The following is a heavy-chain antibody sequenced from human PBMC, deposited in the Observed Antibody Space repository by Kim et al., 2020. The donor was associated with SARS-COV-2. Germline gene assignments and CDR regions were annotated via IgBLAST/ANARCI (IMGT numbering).Heavy chain of an antibody. Sequence: ASVKVSCKASGYTFTSYGISWVRQAPGQGLEWMGWISAYNGNTNYAQKLQGRVTMTTDTSTSTAYMELRSLRSDDTAVYYCARGPYYDILTTNWFDPWGQGTLVTVSS. CDR3: ARGPYYDILTTNWFDP. V-gene: IGHV1-18*01. CDR2: ISAYNGNT. D-gene: IGHD3-9*01. J-gene: IGHJ5*02. CDR1: GYTFTSYG.